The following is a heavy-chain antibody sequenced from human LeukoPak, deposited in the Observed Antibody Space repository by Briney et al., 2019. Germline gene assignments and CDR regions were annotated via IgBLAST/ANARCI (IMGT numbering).Heavy chain of an antibody. D-gene: IGHD1-14*01. V-gene: IGHV1-18*01. J-gene: IGHJ4*02. CDR2: VSAFNGNT. Sequence: ASEKVSCKTSGYIFNNFGITWVRQAPGQGLEWMGWVSAFNGNTVHTQKVQGRLTVTTDTSTSTAFMELRNLKSEDTGIYYCTRDRVGGDLTGESLYWGQGTLVTVS. CDR1: GYIFNNFG. CDR3: TRDRVGGDLTGESLY.